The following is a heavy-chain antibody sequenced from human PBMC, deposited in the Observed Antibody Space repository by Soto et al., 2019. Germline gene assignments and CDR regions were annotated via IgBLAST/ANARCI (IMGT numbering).Heavy chain of an antibody. J-gene: IGHJ4*02. CDR1: GFTFSSYA. CDR3: ARDGLIAVADHGGLFDY. D-gene: IGHD6-19*01. CDR2: ISYDGSNK. Sequence: GGSLRLSCAASGFTFSSYAMHWVRQAPGKGLEWVAVISYDGSNKYYADSVKGRFTISRDNSKNTLYLQMNSLRAEDTAVYYCARDGLIAVADHGGLFDYWGQGTLVTVSS. V-gene: IGHV3-30-3*01.